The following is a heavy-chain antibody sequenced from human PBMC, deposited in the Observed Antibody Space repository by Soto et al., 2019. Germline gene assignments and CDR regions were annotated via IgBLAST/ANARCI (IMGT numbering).Heavy chain of an antibody. D-gene: IGHD3-10*01. CDR1: GFPFSSYV. J-gene: IGHJ6*02. V-gene: IGHV3-23*01. CDR3: AKAVTLVRGINPYSYGLDV. Sequence: GSLRLSCAVSGFPFSSYVMTWVRQAPGKGLEWVSVISGGGGSTNYAESVKGRFTISRGNSENTLYLQMNSLRAEDTAVYYCAKAVTLVRGINPYSYGLDVWGQGTTVTVSS. CDR2: ISGGGGST.